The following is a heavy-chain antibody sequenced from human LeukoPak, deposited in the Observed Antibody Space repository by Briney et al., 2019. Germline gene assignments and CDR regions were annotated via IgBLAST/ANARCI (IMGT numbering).Heavy chain of an antibody. CDR1: GGSISSSSYY. CDR2: IFYSGST. Sequence: SETLSLTCTVSGGSISSSSYYWGWIRQPPGKGLEWIGYIFYSGSTNYNPSLKSRVTISVDTSKNQFSLKLSSVTAADTAVYYCARVPYSSSWNEYYYYGMDVWGQGTTVTVSS. D-gene: IGHD6-13*01. J-gene: IGHJ6*02. CDR3: ARVPYSSSWNEYYYYGMDV. V-gene: IGHV4-61*05.